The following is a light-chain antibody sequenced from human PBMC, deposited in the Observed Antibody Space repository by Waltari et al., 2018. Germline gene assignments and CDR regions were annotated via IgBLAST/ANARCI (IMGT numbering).Light chain of an antibody. Sequence: EILLTQSPGTLSLSPGERATLSCRASQSVTRALAWYQQKPGQAPRLLIYGASNRATGSPDRFSGSGSGTDFSLAISRLEPEYFAVYYCQNYVRLPATFGQGTKVEIK. CDR3: QNYVRLPAT. CDR2: GAS. V-gene: IGKV3-20*01. CDR1: QSVTRAL. J-gene: IGKJ1*01.